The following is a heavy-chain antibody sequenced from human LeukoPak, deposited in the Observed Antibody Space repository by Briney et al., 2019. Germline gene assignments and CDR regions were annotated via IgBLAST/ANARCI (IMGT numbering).Heavy chain of an antibody. D-gene: IGHD2-15*01. Sequence: SETLSLTCAVYGGSFSGYYWSWIRQPPGKGLEWIGYAYYSGHTNYNSSLKSRVTMSLDTSKSQFSLRLSSVTAADTAVYFCARHPFATPFDYWGPGTLVTVSS. J-gene: IGHJ4*02. CDR1: GGSFSGYY. CDR3: ARHPFATPFDY. V-gene: IGHV4-59*08. CDR2: AYYSGHT.